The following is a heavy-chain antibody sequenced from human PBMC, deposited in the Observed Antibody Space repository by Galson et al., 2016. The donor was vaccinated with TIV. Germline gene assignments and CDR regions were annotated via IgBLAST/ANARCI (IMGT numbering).Heavy chain of an antibody. D-gene: IGHD2-15*01. V-gene: IGHV3-23*01. CDR3: AKGTLATCSGVRCYYFDS. CDR1: GFAFNTWA. J-gene: IGHJ4*02. Sequence: SLRLSCAASGFAFNTWAMSWVRQAPGKGLEWVSSVGFGSDEIGGDETYYADSVKGRFTISRDNSKSTVYLHMSSLRTEGTAQYYCAKGTLATCSGVRCYYFDSWGQGTLVTVSS. CDR2: VGFGSDEIGGDET.